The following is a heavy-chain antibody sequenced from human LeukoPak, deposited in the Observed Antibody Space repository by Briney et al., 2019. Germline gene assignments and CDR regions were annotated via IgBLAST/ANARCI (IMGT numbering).Heavy chain of an antibody. CDR1: GFTFSSHA. Sequence: GGSLRLSCAASGFTFSSHAMGWVRQAPGKGLEWVSAITASGGNTYYADSVKGRFTISRDNSKNTLYLQVNSLRAEDTAVYYCAKGNGYSYGRYYFDYWGQGTLVTVSS. J-gene: IGHJ4*02. CDR2: ITASGGNT. CDR3: AKGNGYSYGRYYFDY. D-gene: IGHD5-18*01. V-gene: IGHV3-23*01.